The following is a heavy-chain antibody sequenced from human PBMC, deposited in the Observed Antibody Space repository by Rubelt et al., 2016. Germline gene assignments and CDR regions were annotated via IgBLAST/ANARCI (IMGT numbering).Heavy chain of an antibody. Sequence: QLQLQESGPGLVKPSETLSLTCTVSGGSISSSSYYWGWIRQPPGKGLEWIGSIYYSGSTYYNTSLKIRVTISVDTSKNQFSLTLISVTAADTAVDYCAREVPVDGTAFDPWGQGTLVTVSS. CDR3: AREVPVDGTAFDP. V-gene: IGHV4-39*07. CDR2: IYYSGST. CDR1: GGSISSSSYY. J-gene: IGHJ5*02. D-gene: IGHD6-19*01.